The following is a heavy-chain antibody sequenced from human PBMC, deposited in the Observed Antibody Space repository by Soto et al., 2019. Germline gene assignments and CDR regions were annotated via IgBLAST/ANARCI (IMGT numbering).Heavy chain of an antibody. J-gene: IGHJ6*02. CDR1: GYTFTTYG. CDR3: ARDRYCTGSPCYTFYSYGMDV. CDR2: ISAYNGNT. V-gene: IGHV1-18*04. D-gene: IGHD2-8*02. Sequence: ASVKVSCKASGYTFTTYGISWVRQAPGQGLEWMGWISAYNGNTNYAQKLQGRVTMTTDTPTSAAYMELGSLRSDDTAIYYCARDRYCTGSPCYTFYSYGMDVWGQGTTVTVSS.